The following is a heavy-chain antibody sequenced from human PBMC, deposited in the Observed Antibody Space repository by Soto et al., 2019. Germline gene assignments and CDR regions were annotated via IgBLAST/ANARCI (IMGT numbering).Heavy chain of an antibody. CDR1: GFTFSSYA. J-gene: IGHJ4*02. CDR2: ISYDGSNK. Sequence: GGSLRLSCAASGFTFSSYAMHWVRQAPGKGLEWVAVISYDGSNKYYADSVKGRFTISRDNSKNTLYLQMNSLRAEDTAVYYCARDGTENDYGDPPDYWGQGTLVTVSS. D-gene: IGHD4-17*01. CDR3: ARDGTENDYGDPPDY. V-gene: IGHV3-30-3*01.